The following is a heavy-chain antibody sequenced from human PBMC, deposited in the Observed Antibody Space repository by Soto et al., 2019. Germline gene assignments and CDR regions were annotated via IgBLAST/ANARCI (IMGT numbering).Heavy chain of an antibody. Sequence: GALRLSCAASGFTFSNYAMSWVRQAPGKGLEWISYITASGNTMHYADSVKGRFTLSRDNGKNTLLLQMNCLRDEDTVIFYCARRPLTSGRGNDYWGKGTLVTVSS. CDR1: GFTFSNYA. CDR2: ITASGNTM. D-gene: IGHD6-6*01. CDR3: ARRPLTSGRGNDY. V-gene: IGHV3-48*02. J-gene: IGHJ4*02.